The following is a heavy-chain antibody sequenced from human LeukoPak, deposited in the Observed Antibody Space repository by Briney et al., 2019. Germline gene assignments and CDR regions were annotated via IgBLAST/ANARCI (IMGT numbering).Heavy chain of an antibody. D-gene: IGHD6-19*01. CDR1: GFTFDDYG. CDR2: ISWNSGGI. V-gene: IGHV3-9*01. CDR3: AKSLAVAGTDYYYGMDV. J-gene: IGHJ6*02. Sequence: GGSLRLSCAASGFTFDDYGMHWVRQAPGKGLEWVSGISWNSGGIGYADSVKGRFTISRDNAKNSLYLQMDSLRTEDTALYYCAKSLAVAGTDYYYGMDVWGQGTTVTVSS.